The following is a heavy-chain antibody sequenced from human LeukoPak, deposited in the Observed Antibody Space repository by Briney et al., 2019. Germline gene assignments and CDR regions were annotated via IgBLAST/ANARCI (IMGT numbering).Heavy chain of an antibody. CDR2: ISGSGGST. D-gene: IGHD3-22*01. J-gene: IGHJ4*02. CDR3: AKAMIVVVQFDY. Sequence: GSLRLSCAASGFTFSSYAMSWVRQAPGKGLEWVSAISGSGGSTYYADSVKGRFTISRDNSKNTLYLQMNSLRAEDTAVYYCAKAMIVVVQFDYWGQGTLVTVSS. V-gene: IGHV3-23*01. CDR1: GFTFSSYA.